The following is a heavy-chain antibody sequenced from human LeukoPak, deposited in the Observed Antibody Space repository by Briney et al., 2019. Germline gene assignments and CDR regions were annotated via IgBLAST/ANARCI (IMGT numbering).Heavy chain of an antibody. D-gene: IGHD1-1*01. CDR2: IIPIFGTA. V-gene: IGHV1-69*13. CDR3: ARADWNDPGIDY. Sequence: SVKVSCKASGGTFSSYAISWVRQAPGQGLEWMGGIIPIFGTANYAQKFQGRVTITADESTSTAYMELSSLRSEDTAVYYCARADWNDPGIDYWGQGTLVTVSS. CDR1: GGTFSSYA. J-gene: IGHJ4*02.